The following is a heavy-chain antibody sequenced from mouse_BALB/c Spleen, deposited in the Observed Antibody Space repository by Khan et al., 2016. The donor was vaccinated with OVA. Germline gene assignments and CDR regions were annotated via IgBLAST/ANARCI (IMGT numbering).Heavy chain of an antibody. J-gene: IGHJ3*01. D-gene: IGHD1-1*01. CDR3: TREYSYCYGSSPFAY. V-gene: IGHV1S22*01. CDR2: IYPGSGLT. Sequence: LQQPGSELVRPGASVKLSCKASGYTFTSYWMHWVKQRPGQGLEWIGNIYPGSGLTNYDEKFKSRASLTVDTSSSTVYMQLSSLTSEDSAVYYCTREYSYCYGSSPFAYWGQGTLVTVSA. CDR1: GYTFTSYW.